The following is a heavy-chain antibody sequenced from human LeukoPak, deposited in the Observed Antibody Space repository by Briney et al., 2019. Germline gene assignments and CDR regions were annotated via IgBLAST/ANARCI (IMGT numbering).Heavy chain of an antibody. J-gene: IGHJ4*02. CDR2: INPSGGST. D-gene: IGHD5-18*01. CDR1: GYSFTSYY. Sequence: ASVKVSCKASGYSFTSYYMHWVRQAPGQGLECMGIINPSGGSTGYAQKFQGRVTMTRDTSTSTVYMELSSLRSEDTAVYYCARDFGYSYGTYYFDYWGQGTLVTVSS. CDR3: ARDFGYSYGTYYFDY. V-gene: IGHV1-46*01.